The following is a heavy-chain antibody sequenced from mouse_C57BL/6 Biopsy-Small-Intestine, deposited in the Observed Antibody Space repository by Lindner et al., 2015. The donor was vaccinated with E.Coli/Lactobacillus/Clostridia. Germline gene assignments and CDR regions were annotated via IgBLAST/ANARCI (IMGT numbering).Heavy chain of an antibody. CDR3: ARDTVVA. Sequence: VQLQESGGGLVKPGGSLKLSCAASGFTFSSYAMSWVRQTPEKRLEWVATISDGGSYTYYPDDVKGRFTISRDNAKNNLYLQMSHLKSEDTAMYYCARDTVVAWGQGTLVTVSA. V-gene: IGHV5-4*01. CDR2: ISDGGSYT. D-gene: IGHD1-1*01. J-gene: IGHJ3*01. CDR1: GFTFSSYA.